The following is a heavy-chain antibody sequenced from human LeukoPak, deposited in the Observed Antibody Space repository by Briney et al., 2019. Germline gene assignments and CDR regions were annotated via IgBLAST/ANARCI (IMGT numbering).Heavy chain of an antibody. CDR1: GFTFSNAW. D-gene: IGHD3-10*01. J-gene: IGHJ3*02. CDR2: IKSKTDGGTT. Sequence: GGSLRLSCAASGFTFSNAWMSWVRQAPGKGLEWVGRIKSKTDGGTTDYAAPVKGRFTISRDDSKNTLYLQMNSLKTEDTAVYYCTTEGYYYGPGSYYTRGAFDIWGQGTVVTVSS. V-gene: IGHV3-15*01. CDR3: TTEGYYYGPGSYYTRGAFDI.